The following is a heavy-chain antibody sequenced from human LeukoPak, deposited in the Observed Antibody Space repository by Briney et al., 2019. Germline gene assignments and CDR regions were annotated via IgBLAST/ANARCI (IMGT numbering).Heavy chain of an antibody. CDR1: GFTFSDYY. CDR3: ARYYYGSGSYYPYVYYYGMDV. CDR2: ISGSSSYT. D-gene: IGHD3-10*01. J-gene: IGHJ6*02. Sequence: PGGSLRLSCAASGFTFSDYYMSWIRQVPGKGLEWVSYISGSSSYTNYADSVKGRFTISRDNAKNSLYLQMNSLRAEDTAVYYCARYYYGSGSYYPYVYYYGMDVWGQGTTVTVSS. V-gene: IGHV3-11*06.